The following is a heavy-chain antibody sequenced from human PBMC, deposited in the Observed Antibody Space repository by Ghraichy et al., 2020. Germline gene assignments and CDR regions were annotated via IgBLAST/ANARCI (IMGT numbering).Heavy chain of an antibody. J-gene: IGHJ6*03. V-gene: IGHV3-21*01. CDR2: ISPSLAHI. D-gene: IGHD6-13*01. CDR1: GFSFNIYT. Sequence: GGSLRLSCVASGFSFNIYTMNWVRQAPGKELEWLPSISPSLAHIYYTDSMKGRCTISRDNARRSVFLQMNSLRAEDTAVYYCARDDRTAAGRNYYYYYMDVWGKGTTVTVSS. CDR3: ARDDRTAAGRNYYYYYMDV.